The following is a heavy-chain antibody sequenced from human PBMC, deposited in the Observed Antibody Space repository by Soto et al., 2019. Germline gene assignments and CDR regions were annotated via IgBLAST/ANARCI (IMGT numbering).Heavy chain of an antibody. CDR2: INNSEST. J-gene: IGHJ4*02. CDR1: GGSFSGYY. CDR3: ARVSPSVNDDY. D-gene: IGHD5-12*01. V-gene: IGHV4-34*01. Sequence: SETLSLTCAVYGGSFSGYYWSWIRQPPGKGLEWIGEINNSESTNYNTTLKSRVTISVDTSKNQFSLKLSSVTAADTAVYYCARVSPSVNDDYWGQGTLVTVSS.